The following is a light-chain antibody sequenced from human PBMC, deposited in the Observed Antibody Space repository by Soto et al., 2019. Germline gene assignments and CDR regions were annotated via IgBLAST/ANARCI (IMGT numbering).Light chain of an antibody. V-gene: IGKV1-5*03. CDR2: QAS. CDR1: QSISGW. J-gene: IGKJ1*01. CDR3: QQHNTYSRT. Sequence: DIQMTQSPPTLSASVGDRVTITCRASQSISGWLAWYQQKPGKAPNLLIYQASTLESGVQSRFSGSGSGTEFTLTISSLQPDDFATYHCQQHNTYSRTFGQGTKV.